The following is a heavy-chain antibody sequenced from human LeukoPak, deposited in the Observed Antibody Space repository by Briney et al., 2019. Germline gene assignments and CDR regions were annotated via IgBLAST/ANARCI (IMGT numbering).Heavy chain of an antibody. CDR1: GDSISSGDYY. CDR2: ISSSGST. Sequence: SETLSLTCTVPGDSISSGDYYWSWIRQPAGKGLEWIGRISSSGSTNYNPSLKSRVTISVDTSKNQFSLKLSSVTAADTAVYYCARALWYDAFDIWGQGTMVTVSS. D-gene: IGHD2-21*01. CDR3: ARALWYDAFDI. J-gene: IGHJ3*02. V-gene: IGHV4-61*02.